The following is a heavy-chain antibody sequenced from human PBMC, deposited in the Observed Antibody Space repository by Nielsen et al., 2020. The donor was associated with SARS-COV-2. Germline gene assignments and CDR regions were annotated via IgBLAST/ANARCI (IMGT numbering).Heavy chain of an antibody. Sequence: WIRQPPGKGLEWVAVISYDGSNKYYADSVKGRFTISRDNSKNTLYLQMNSLRAEDTAVYYCAKDARYCSSTSCYPGASDYYYYYYMDVWGKGTTVTVS. CDR2: ISYDGSNK. D-gene: IGHD2-2*01. J-gene: IGHJ6*03. V-gene: IGHV3-30*18. CDR3: AKDARYCSSTSCYPGASDYYYYYYMDV.